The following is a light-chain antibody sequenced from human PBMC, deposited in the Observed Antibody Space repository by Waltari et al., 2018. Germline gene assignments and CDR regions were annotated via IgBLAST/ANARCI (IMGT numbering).Light chain of an antibody. Sequence: SYELTQPPSVSVSPGQTARIPCSGDVLPKQYAYWYQQKPGQAPVLFISKDTERASGIPERFSGSTSGTTVTLTISGAQADDEADYYCQSAHSGSTHLLFGGGTKLTVL. CDR2: KDT. V-gene: IGLV3-25*03. J-gene: IGLJ2*01. CDR1: VLPKQY. CDR3: QSAHSGSTHLL.